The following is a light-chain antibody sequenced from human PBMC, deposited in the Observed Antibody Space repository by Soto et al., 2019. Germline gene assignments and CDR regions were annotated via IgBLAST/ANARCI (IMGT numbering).Light chain of an antibody. V-gene: IGKV3-20*01. CDR3: QQYGSSPWT. CDR2: GAS. CDR1: QSVSSSY. Sequence: EIVLTQSPGTLSLSPGERATLSCRASQSVSSSYLAWYQQKPGQAPRLLIYGASSRATGIPDRFSXSGSGTDFTLTISRLEPEDFAVYYCQQYGSSPWTFGQGTKVEIK. J-gene: IGKJ1*01.